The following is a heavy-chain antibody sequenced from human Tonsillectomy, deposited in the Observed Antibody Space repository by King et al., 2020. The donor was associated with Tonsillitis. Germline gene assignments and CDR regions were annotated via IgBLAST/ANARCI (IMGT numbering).Heavy chain of an antibody. V-gene: IGHV3-66*01. CDR1: GFTVSSNY. CDR3: ARGYYGSGYDAFDM. CDR2: IYGGGYT. Sequence: VQLVESGGGLVQPGGSLRLSCAASGFTVSSNYMSWVRQAPGKGLEWVSIIYGGGYTYYADSVKGRFTISRDNSKNTLYLQMSSLRAEDTAVYYCARGYYGSGYDAFDMWGQGTMVTVSS. D-gene: IGHD3-10*01. J-gene: IGHJ3*02.